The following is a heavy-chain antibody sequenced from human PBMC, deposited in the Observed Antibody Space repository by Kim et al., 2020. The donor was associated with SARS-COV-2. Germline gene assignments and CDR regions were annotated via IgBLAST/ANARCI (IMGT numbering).Heavy chain of an antibody. J-gene: IGHJ4*02. D-gene: IGHD2-2*01. CDR2: IGTAGDT. CDR1: GFTFSSYD. V-gene: IGHV3-13*01. CDR3: ARSGIVVVPAARPTPPRFDS. Sequence: GGSLRLSCAASGFTFSSYDMHWVRQATGKGLEWVSAIGTAGDTYYQGSVKGRFTISRENAKNSLYLQMNSLRAGDTAVYYCARSGIVVVPAARPTPPRFDSSGQGTLVTVSS.